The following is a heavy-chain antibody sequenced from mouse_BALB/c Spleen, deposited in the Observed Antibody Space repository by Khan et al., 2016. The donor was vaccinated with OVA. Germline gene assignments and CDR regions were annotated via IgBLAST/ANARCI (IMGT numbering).Heavy chain of an antibody. CDR2: IWGDGST. CDR3: AKRMIYSFDY. D-gene: IGHD2-3*01. Sequence: QVQLKESGPGLVAPSQSLSITCTVSGFSLTTYGVSWIRQPPGKGLEWLGVIWGDGSTNYHYALISRLSISTDNSKCHAFLELISLQTDDTATYYCAKRMIYSFDYWGQGTTLTVSS. CDR1: GFSLTTYG. J-gene: IGHJ2*01. V-gene: IGHV2-3*01.